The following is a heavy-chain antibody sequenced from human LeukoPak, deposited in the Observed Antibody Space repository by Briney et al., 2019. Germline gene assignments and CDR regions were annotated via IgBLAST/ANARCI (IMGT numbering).Heavy chain of an antibody. Sequence: GGSLRLSCAASGFTFSKYAMSWVRQAPGKGLEWVSSISGSSTYIYHADSLKGRFTISRDNAKNSLYLQMSSLRVEDTAVYYCARDYGDYAGYYYYYGMDVWGQGTTVTVSS. CDR2: ISGSSTYI. CDR3: ARDYGDYAGYYYYYGMDV. CDR1: GFTFSKYA. D-gene: IGHD3-16*01. V-gene: IGHV3-21*01. J-gene: IGHJ6*02.